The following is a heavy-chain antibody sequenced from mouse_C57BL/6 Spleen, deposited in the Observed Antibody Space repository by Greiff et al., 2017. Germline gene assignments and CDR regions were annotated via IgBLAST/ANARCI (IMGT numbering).Heavy chain of an antibody. Sequence: QVQLKESGAELMKPGASVKLSCKATGYTFTGYWIEWVKQRPGHGLEWIGEILPGSGSTNYNEKFKGKATFTADTSSNTAYMQLSSLTTEDSAIYYCARCYYGSSYLFAYWGQGTLVTVSA. CDR3: ARCYYGSSYLFAY. D-gene: IGHD1-1*01. CDR1: GYTFTGYW. J-gene: IGHJ3*01. V-gene: IGHV1-9*01. CDR2: ILPGSGST.